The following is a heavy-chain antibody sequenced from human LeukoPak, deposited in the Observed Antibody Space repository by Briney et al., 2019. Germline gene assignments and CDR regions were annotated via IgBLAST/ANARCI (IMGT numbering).Heavy chain of an antibody. V-gene: IGHV5-51*03. D-gene: IGHD3-22*01. Sequence: KPGESLTISCKGSGYSFSNYWIGWVRQMPGKGLEWMGIIYPGDSDTRYSPSFQGQVTISADKSSSTAYLHWSNLKASDSAMYYCVRDTSGPIYWGQGTLVTVSS. CDR1: GYSFSNYW. J-gene: IGHJ4*02. CDR2: IYPGDSDT. CDR3: VRDTSGPIY.